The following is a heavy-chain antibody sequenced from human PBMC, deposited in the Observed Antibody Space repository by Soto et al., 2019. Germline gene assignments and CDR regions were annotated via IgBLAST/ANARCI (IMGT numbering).Heavy chain of an antibody. CDR3: ARGRVVLMVYAMARQRNKYYFDY. CDR2: INHSGST. D-gene: IGHD2-8*01. V-gene: IGHV4-34*01. J-gene: IGHJ4*02. Sequence: PSETLSLPCGVYCGSFSGFYWSWIRQPPGKGLEWIGEINHSGSTNYNPSLKSRVTISVDTSKNQFSLKLSSVTAADTAVYYCARGRVVLMVYAMARQRNKYYFDYWGQGTLVTVSS. CDR1: CGSFSGFY.